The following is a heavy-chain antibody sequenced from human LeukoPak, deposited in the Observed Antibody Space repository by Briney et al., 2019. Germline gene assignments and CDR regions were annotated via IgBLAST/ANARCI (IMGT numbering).Heavy chain of an antibody. CDR2: IYYGGST. CDR1: GDSVSSSNYY. CDR3: ARLTRRSGDYFDS. Sequence: SETLSLTCAVSGDSVSSSNYYWSWIRQPPGKGLEWIGYIYYGGSTNYNPSLKSRVTISVDTSKSQFSLKLSSVTAADTAVYYCARLTRRSGDYFDSWGREPWSPSPQ. J-gene: IGHJ4*02. V-gene: IGHV4-61*01. D-gene: IGHD1-26*01.